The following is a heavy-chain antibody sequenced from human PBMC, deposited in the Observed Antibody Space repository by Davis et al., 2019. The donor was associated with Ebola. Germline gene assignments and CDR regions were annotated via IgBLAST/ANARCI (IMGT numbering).Heavy chain of an antibody. CDR3: AGSSWYKPGGY. CDR2: IYYSGST. D-gene: IGHD6-13*01. CDR1: GGSISSYY. J-gene: IGHJ4*02. Sequence: SETLSFTCTVSGGSISSYYWSWIRQPPGKGLEWIGYIYYSGSTNYNPSLKSRVTISVDTSKNQFSLKLSSVTAADTAVYYCAGSSWYKPGGYWGQGTLVTVSS. V-gene: IGHV4-59*01.